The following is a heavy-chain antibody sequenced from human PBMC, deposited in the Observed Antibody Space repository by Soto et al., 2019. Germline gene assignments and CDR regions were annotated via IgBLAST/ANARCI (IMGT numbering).Heavy chain of an antibody. V-gene: IGHV1-18*01. J-gene: IGHJ5*02. D-gene: IGHD3-9*01. CDR3: ARGLLRYFDWLSPNNWFDP. Sequence: ASVKVSCKASGYTFTSYGISWVRQAPGQGLEWMGWISAYNGNTNYAQKLQGRVTMTTDTSTSTAYMELRSLRSDDTAVYYCARGLLRYFDWLSPNNWFDPWGQGTLVTVSS. CDR1: GYTFTSYG. CDR2: ISAYNGNT.